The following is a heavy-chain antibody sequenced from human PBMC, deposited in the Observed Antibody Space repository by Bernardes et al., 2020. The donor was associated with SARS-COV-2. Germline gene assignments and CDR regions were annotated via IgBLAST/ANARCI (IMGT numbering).Heavy chain of an antibody. CDR1: GFTFSSYS. J-gene: IGHJ4*02. V-gene: IGHV3-21*04. CDR3: AKVASMVRGVTPYYFDY. Sequence: GGSLRLSCAASGFTFSSYSMNWVRQAPGKGLEWVSSISSSGSTIYYADSVKGRFTISRDNAKNTLYLQMNSLRAEDTAVYYCAKVASMVRGVTPYYFDYWGQGTLVTVSS. CDR2: ISSSGSTI. D-gene: IGHD3-10*01.